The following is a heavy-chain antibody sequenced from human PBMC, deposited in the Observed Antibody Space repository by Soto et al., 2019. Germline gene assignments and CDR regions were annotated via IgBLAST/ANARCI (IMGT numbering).Heavy chain of an antibody. CDR1: GGTFSSYT. D-gene: IGHD6-19*01. J-gene: IGHJ4*02. V-gene: IGHV1-69*02. CDR2: IIPILGIA. CDR3: ARASSSGWSALLNY. Sequence: QVQLVQSGAEVKKPGSSVKVSCKASGGTFSSYTISWVRQAPGQGLEWMGRIIPILGIANYAQKFQGRVTITADKSTRTAYMELSSLRSEDTAVYYCARASSSGWSALLNYWGQGTLVTVSS.